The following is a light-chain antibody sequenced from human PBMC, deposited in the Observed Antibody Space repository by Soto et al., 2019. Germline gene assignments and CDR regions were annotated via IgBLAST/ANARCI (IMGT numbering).Light chain of an antibody. Sequence: QSVLTQPASVSGSPGQSITISCTGTSSDVGGYNSVSWYRQDPGKAPKLIIYDVTYRPSGVSHRFSGTKSGNTAPLTISGLQSADEADYHCSSFTSSITYVFGTGTKVTVL. CDR3: SSFTSSITYV. CDR2: DVT. CDR1: SSDVGGYNS. V-gene: IGLV2-14*01. J-gene: IGLJ1*01.